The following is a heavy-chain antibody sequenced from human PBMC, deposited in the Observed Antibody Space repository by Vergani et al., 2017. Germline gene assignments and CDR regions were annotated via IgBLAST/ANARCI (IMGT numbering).Heavy chain of an antibody. V-gene: IGHV4-34*01. Sequence: QVQLQQWGAGLLKPSETLSLTCAVYGGSFSGYYWSWIRQPPGKGLEWIGEINHSGSTNYNPSLKSRVTISVDTSKNQFSLKLSSVTAADTAVYYCARAYSSGWYGDAFAIWGEGTMVTVSS. D-gene: IGHD6-19*01. CDR2: INHSGST. J-gene: IGHJ3*02. CDR1: GGSFSGYY. CDR3: ARAYSSGWYGDAFAI.